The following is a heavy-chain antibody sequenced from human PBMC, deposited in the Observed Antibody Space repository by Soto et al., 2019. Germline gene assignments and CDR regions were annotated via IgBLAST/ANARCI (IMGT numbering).Heavy chain of an antibody. V-gene: IGHV1-69*02. CDR1: GGTFSSYT. D-gene: IGHD3-9*01. J-gene: IGHJ5*02. CDR3: AREAGYCDILTGRGWFDP. Sequence: QVQLVQSGAEVKKPGSSVKVSCKASGGTFSSYTISWVRQAPGQGLEWMGRIIPILGIANYAQKFQGRVTITADKSTSTAYMELSSLRSEDTAVYYCAREAGYCDILTGRGWFDPWGQGTLVTVSS. CDR2: IIPILGIA.